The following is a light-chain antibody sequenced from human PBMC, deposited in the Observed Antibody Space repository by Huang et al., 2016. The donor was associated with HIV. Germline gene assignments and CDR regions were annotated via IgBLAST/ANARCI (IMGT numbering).Light chain of an antibody. CDR2: GAS. CDR3: QQYNNWPLT. Sequence: EIVMTHSPATLSVSPGERATLSCRASQIVSSNLAWYQQKPGQAPRLLIYGASTRATGSPARFSGSGSGTEFTLTISSLQSEDFAVYYCQQYNNWPLTFGQGTKVEIK. V-gene: IGKV3-15*01. J-gene: IGKJ1*01. CDR1: QIVSSN.